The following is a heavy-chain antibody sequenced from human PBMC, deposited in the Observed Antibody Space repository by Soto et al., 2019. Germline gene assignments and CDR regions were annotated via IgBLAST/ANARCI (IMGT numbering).Heavy chain of an antibody. J-gene: IGHJ6*03. V-gene: IGHV3-7*01. CDR2: IKQDGSEK. D-gene: IGHD5-12*01. CDR3: ARDGREYSGYDDYYYYYMDV. CDR1: GFTFSSYW. Sequence: EVQLVESGGGLVQPGGSLRLSCAASGFTFSSYWMSWVRQAPGKGLEWVANIKQDGSEKYYVDSVKGRFTISRDNAKNSLYLQMNSLSAEDTAVYYCARDGREYSGYDDYYYYYMDVWGKGTTVTVSS.